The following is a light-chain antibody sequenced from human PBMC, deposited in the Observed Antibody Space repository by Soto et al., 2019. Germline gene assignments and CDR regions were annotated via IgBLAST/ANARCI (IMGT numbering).Light chain of an antibody. CDR3: PSYAAGKNVV. CDR1: SSDVGNYNY. V-gene: IGLV2-8*01. J-gene: IGLJ2*01. Sequence: QSALTQPPSASGSPGQSVTISCTGTSSDVGNYNYVSWYQQYPGKAPKLMIYEVNKRPSGVPDRFSGSKSGNTASLTVSGLQAEDEADYYCPSYAAGKNVVFGGGTKLTVL. CDR2: EVN.